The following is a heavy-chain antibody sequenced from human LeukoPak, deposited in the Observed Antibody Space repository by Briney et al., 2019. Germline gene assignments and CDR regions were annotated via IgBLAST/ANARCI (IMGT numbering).Heavy chain of an antibody. V-gene: IGHV4-59*01. J-gene: IGHJ6*03. D-gene: IGHD5-24*01. CDR2: IYYSGST. CDR1: GGSISSYY. CDR3: ARGDGYNSYYYYYYMDV. Sequence: SETLSLTCTVSGGSISSYYWSWIRQPPGKGLEWIGYIYYSGSTNYNPSLKSRVTISVDTSKNQFSLKLSSVTAADTAVYYSARGDGYNSYYYYYYMDVWGKGTTVTVSS.